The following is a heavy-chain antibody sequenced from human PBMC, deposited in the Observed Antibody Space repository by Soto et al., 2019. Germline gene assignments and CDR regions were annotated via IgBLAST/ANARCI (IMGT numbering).Heavy chain of an antibody. J-gene: IGHJ6*03. Sequence: GGSLRLSCAASGFTFSSYWMSWVRQAPGKGLEWVANIKQDGSDKYYVDSVKGRFTISRDNAKNSLYLQMNSLRAEDTAVYYCARDTNDDYYYYYMDVWGKGTTVTVSS. CDR3: ARDTNDDYYYYYMDV. V-gene: IGHV3-7*01. CDR1: GFTFSSYW. D-gene: IGHD1-1*01. CDR2: IKQDGSDK.